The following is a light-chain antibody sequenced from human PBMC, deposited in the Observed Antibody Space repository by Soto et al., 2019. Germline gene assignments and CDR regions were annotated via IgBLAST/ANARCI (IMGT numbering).Light chain of an antibody. CDR1: SSDVGGYNF. Sequence: QPVLTQPASVSGSPGQSITISCTGTSSDVGGYNFVSWYQQHPGKAPKLMIYEVNNRPSGVSNRFSGSKSGNTAYLTISGLQAEDEADYDCSSWTTSTTQVLGGGTKLTVL. V-gene: IGLV2-14*01. CDR3: SSWTTSTTQV. J-gene: IGLJ3*02. CDR2: EVN.